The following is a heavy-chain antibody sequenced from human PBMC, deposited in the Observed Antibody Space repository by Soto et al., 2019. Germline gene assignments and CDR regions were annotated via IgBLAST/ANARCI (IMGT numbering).Heavy chain of an antibody. CDR3: ARAYSDDYDI. V-gene: IGHV3-11*01. CDR2: ISSGGSSI. J-gene: IGHJ3*02. D-gene: IGHD2-15*01. CDR1: GFTFSNYY. Sequence: GGSLRLSCAASGFTFSNYYMTWVRQAPGKGLEWVSYISSGGSSIYYADSVKGRFTISRDNSKNTLYLQMSSLRAEDTAVYYWARAYSDDYDIWSEGTRVGVSS.